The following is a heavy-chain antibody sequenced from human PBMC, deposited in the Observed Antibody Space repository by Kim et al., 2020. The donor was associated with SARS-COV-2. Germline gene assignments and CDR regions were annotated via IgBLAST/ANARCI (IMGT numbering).Heavy chain of an antibody. Sequence: RKSNSLQGRVTFTRDTSANTVYMDLYSLTFEDTAVYYCATALRSTDEFDYWGQGTLLTVSS. J-gene: IGHJ4*02. CDR3: ATALRSTDEFDY. D-gene: IGHD4-17*01. V-gene: IGHV1-3*01.